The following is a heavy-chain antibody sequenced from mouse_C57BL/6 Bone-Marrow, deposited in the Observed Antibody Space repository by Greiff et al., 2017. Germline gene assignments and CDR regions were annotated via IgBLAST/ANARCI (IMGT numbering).Heavy chain of an antibody. V-gene: IGHV5-4*01. CDR3: SRDQGSVTYCSNSYAMDY. D-gene: IGHD2-5*01. CDR1: GFTFSSYA. Sequence: DVHLVESGGGLVKPGGSLKLSCAASGFTFSSYAMSWVRQTPEKKLEWVATISDGGSYTYYPDNVKGRFTISRDNAKNNLYLQMSHLKSEDTAMYYCSRDQGSVTYCSNSYAMDYWGQGTSVTVSS. CDR2: ISDGGSYT. J-gene: IGHJ4*01.